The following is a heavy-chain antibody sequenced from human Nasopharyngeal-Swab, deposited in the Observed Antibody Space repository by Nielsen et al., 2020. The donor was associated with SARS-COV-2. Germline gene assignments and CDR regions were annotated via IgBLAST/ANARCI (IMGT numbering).Heavy chain of an antibody. J-gene: IGHJ6*03. D-gene: IGHD2-15*01. CDR2: ISYDGSNK. CDR1: GFTFSSYA. Sequence: GESLKISCSASGFTFSSYAMHWVLQAPGKGLEWVAVISYDGSNKYYADSVKGRFTISRDNSKNTLYLQMNSLRAEDTAVYYCARAGDCSGGSCYWARNYYYYMDVWGKGTKVTVSS. CDR3: ARAGDCSGGSCYWARNYYYYMDV. V-gene: IGHV3-30-3*01.